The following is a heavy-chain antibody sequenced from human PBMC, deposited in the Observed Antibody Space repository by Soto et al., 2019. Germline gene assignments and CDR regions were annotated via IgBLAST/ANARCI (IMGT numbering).Heavy chain of an antibody. D-gene: IGHD3-10*01. CDR1: GYAFSDYG. CDR2: ISISSGNT. CDR3: ARSYNYGSYWYFDL. Sequence: ASVKVSCKASGYAFSDYGITWVRQAPGQGLEWMGWISISSGNTHFEESLQGRVTMTSDKTSTAYMELWRLRSDDSAMYYCARSYNYGSYWYFDLWGRGIPVTVSS. V-gene: IGHV1-18*04. J-gene: IGHJ2*01.